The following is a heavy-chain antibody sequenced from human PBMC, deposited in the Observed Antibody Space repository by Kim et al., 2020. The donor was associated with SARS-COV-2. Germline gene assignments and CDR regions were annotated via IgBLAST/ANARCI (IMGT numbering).Heavy chain of an antibody. CDR1: GGSISSSSYY. Sequence: SETLSLTCTVSGGSISSSSYYWGWIRQPPGKGLEWIGSIYYSGSTYYNPSLKSRVTISVDTSKNQFSLKLSSVTAADTAVYYYARRITMVRGYYFDYWGQGTLVTVSS. V-gene: IGHV4-39*01. CDR3: ARRITMVRGYYFDY. J-gene: IGHJ4*02. CDR2: IYYSGST. D-gene: IGHD3-10*01.